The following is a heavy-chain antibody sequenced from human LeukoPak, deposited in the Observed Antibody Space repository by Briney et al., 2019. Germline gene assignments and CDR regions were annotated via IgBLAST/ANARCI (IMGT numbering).Heavy chain of an antibody. J-gene: IGHJ5*02. Sequence: ASVKVSCKASGYTFTSYGISWVRQAPGQGLEWMGIINPSGGSTSYAQKFQGRVTMTRDTSTSTVYMELSSLRSEDTAVYYCATGGRDILTGYSNWFDPWGQGTLVTVSS. D-gene: IGHD3-9*01. CDR1: GYTFTSYG. CDR3: ATGGRDILTGYSNWFDP. CDR2: INPSGGST. V-gene: IGHV1-46*01.